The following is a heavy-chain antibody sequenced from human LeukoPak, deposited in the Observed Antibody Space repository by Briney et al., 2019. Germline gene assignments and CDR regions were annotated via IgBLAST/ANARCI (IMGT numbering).Heavy chain of an antibody. Sequence: GESLKISCKGSGYSFTSCWIGWVRQMPGKGLEWMGIIYPGGSDTRYRPSFEGQVTISADKSISTAYLQWSSLKASDTAMYYCARSRAAAGRRNNYYYLYGMDVWGQGTTVTVSS. D-gene: IGHD6-13*01. V-gene: IGHV5-51*01. CDR1: GYSFTSCW. CDR3: ARSRAAAGRRNNYYYLYGMDV. CDR2: IYPGGSDT. J-gene: IGHJ6*02.